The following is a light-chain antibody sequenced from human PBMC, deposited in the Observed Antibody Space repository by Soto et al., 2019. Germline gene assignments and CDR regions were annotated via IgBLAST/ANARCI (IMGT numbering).Light chain of an antibody. J-gene: IGLJ3*02. CDR3: AAWDDSVHGWV. CDR2: YDD. V-gene: IGLV1-36*01. Sequence: QSVLTQPPSVSEAPGRRVTISCSGSSFNIENKAVNWYQQLPGKAPQLLIYYDDMLSSGVSDRFSGSKSGTSASLAISGLQSEDEADYYCAAWDDSVHGWVFGGGTNLTVL. CDR1: SFNIENKA.